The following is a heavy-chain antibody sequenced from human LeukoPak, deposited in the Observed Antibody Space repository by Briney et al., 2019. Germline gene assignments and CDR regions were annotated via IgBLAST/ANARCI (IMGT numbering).Heavy chain of an antibody. J-gene: IGHJ4*02. Sequence: PSETLSLTCTVSGGSISSSNYYWGWIRQPPGKGPEWIGSIFYSGSTYYNPSLKSRVTISVYTSKNQFSLKLSSVTAADTAVYYCARVAGSFDYWGQGTLVTVSS. V-gene: IGHV4-39*07. CDR1: GGSISSSNYY. D-gene: IGHD1-1*01. CDR2: IFYSGST. CDR3: ARVAGSFDY.